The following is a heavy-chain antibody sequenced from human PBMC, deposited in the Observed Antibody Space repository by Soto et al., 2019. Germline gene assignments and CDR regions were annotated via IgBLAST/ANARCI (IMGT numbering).Heavy chain of an antibody. Sequence: GASVKVSCKASGYTFTSYGISWVRQAPGQGLEWMGWISAYNGNTNYAQKLQGRVTMTTDTSTSTAYMELRSLRSDDTSVYYCARSGSSSVVSGWFAPWGQGTLVNVSS. V-gene: IGHV1-18*01. CDR2: ISAYNGNT. CDR1: GYTFTSYG. D-gene: IGHD6-6*01. CDR3: ARSGSSSVVSGWFAP. J-gene: IGHJ5*02.